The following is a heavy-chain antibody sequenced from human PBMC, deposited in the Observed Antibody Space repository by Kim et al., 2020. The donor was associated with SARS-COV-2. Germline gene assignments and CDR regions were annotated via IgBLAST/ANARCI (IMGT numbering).Heavy chain of an antibody. D-gene: IGHD2-21*02. CDR3: ARDQYWGGDCHWSFDY. J-gene: IGHJ4*02. Sequence: DSGRVRLTTSRDNAKNSLYLQMNSLRDEDTAVYYCARDQYWGGDCHWSFDYWGQGSLVTVSS. V-gene: IGHV3-48*02.